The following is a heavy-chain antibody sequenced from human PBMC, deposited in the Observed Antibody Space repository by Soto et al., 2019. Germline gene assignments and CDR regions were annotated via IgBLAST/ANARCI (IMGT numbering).Heavy chain of an antibody. D-gene: IGHD2-2*01. J-gene: IGHJ5*02. V-gene: IGHV2-5*02. Sequence: SGPTLVNPTQTLTLTCTFSGFSLSISGVGVGWIRQPPGKALERLALIYWDDDKRYSPSLKSRLTITKDTSKNQVVLTMTNMDPVDTATYYCAHSLGYCISTSCYVKGYNWFDPWGQGTLVTVSS. CDR3: AHSLGYCISTSCYVKGYNWFDP. CDR2: IYWDDDK. CDR1: GFSLSISGVG.